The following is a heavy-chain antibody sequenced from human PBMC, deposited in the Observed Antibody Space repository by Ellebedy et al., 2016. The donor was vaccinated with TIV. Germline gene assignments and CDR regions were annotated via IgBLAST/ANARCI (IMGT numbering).Heavy chain of an antibody. V-gene: IGHV3-21*01. J-gene: IGHJ4*02. CDR2: ITSTSGHT. CDR1: GFTFNTHA. D-gene: IGHD6-19*01. Sequence: GESLKISXVASGFTFNTHAMNWIRQAPGKGLEWVSSITSTSGHTYYADSVKGRFTISRDNAKDSLYLQMNSLRVEDTALYYCARSTHSSADYWGQGTLVSVSS. CDR3: ARSTHSSADY.